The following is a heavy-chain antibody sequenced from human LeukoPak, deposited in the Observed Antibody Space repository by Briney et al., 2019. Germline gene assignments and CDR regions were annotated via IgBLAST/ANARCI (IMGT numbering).Heavy chain of an antibody. CDR1: GFTFSSYG. V-gene: IGHV3-30*02. D-gene: IGHD3-10*01. CDR3: AKVGELHYYYMDV. CDR2: IRYDGSNK. Sequence: GGSLRLSCAASGFTFSSYGMHWVRQAPGKGLEWVAFIRYDGSNKYYADSVKGRFTISRDNSKNTLYLQMNSLRAEDTAVYYCAKVGELHYYYMDVWGRGTTVTTSS. J-gene: IGHJ6*03.